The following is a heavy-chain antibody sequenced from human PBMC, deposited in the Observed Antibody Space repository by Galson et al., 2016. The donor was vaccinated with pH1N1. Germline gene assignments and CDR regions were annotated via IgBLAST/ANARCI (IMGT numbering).Heavy chain of an antibody. V-gene: IGHV3-33*01. Sequence: CAASGFTFRSHGMHWARQAPGKGLEWVAAIWYDGSNKHYADSVEGRFAIFRDNSKNTLYLQMNSLRDEDTAVYYCARESFWNGAGDDDYGWDVWGQGTTVTVPS. CDR2: IWYDGSNK. J-gene: IGHJ6*02. CDR1: GFTFRSHG. CDR3: ARESFWNGAGDDDYGWDV. D-gene: IGHD3-3*01.